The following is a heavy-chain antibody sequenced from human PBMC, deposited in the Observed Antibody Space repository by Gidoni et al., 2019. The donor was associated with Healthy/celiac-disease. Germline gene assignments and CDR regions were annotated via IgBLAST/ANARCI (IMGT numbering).Heavy chain of an antibody. V-gene: IGHV3-48*02. Sequence: EVQLVESGGGLVQLGGSLILSCAASGFTFCSYSMNWVRQAPGKGLEWVSYISSSSSTIYYADSVKGRFTISRDNAKNSLYLQMNSLRDEDTAVYYCARDCLITGTTNWFDPWGQGTLVTVSS. J-gene: IGHJ5*02. D-gene: IGHD1-7*01. CDR3: ARDCLITGTTNWFDP. CDR2: ISSSSSTI. CDR1: GFTFCSYS.